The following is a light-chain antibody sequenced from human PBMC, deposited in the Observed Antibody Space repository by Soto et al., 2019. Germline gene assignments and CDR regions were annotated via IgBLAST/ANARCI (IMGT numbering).Light chain of an antibody. V-gene: IGLV2-14*01. CDR3: SSYISSSNSRV. CDR2: DVS. J-gene: IGLJ1*01. Sequence: QSALTQPASVSGSPGQSITISCTGTSSDVGGYNYVSWYQQHQGKAPKLMIYDVSNRPSGVSNRFSGSKSGNKASLTISGLQAEDEADYYCSSYISSSNSRVFGTGTKVTVL. CDR1: SSDVGGYNY.